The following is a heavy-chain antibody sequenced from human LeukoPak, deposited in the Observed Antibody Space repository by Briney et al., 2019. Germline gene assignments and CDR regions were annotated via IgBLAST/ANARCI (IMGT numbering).Heavy chain of an antibody. CDR2: ISAYNGNT. J-gene: IGHJ5*02. CDR1: GYTFTSYG. V-gene: IGHV1-18*01. CDR3: ARVRHDYGDYAVSWFDP. D-gene: IGHD4-17*01. Sequence: GASVKVSCKASGYTFTSYGISWVRQAPGQGLEWMGWISAYNGNTNYAQKLQGRVTMTTDTPTSTAYMELRSLRSDDTAVYYCARVRHDYGDYAVSWFDPWGQGTLVTVSS.